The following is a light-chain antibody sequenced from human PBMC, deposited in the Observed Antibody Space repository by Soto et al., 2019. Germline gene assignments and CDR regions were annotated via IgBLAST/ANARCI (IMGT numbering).Light chain of an antibody. CDR2: EVS. J-gene: IGLJ1*01. V-gene: IGLV2-14*01. CDR1: SSDVGGYNY. Sequence: QSVLTQPASVSGSPGQSITISCTGTSSDVGGYNYVSWYQQHPGKAPKLMIYEVSNRPSGVSNRFSGSKSGNTASLTISGLQAEDEADYDCSSYTSSSPYVFGTGTKGTVL. CDR3: SSYTSSSPYV.